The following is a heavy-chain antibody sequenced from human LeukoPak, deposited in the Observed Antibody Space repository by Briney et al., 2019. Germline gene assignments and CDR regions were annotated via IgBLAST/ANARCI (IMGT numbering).Heavy chain of an antibody. D-gene: IGHD5-18*01. V-gene: IGHV4-34*01. CDR2: INHSGST. J-gene: IGHJ5*02. Sequence: EWIGEINHSGSTNYNPSLKSRVTISVDTSKNQFSLKLSSVTAADTAVYYCARGRRGYPTQPWGQGTXVTXXS. CDR3: ARGRRGYPTQP.